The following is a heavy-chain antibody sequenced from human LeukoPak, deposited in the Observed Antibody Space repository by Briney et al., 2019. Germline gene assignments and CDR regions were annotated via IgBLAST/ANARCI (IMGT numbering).Heavy chain of an antibody. CDR3: AFPVLTGFDY. V-gene: IGHV3-23*01. D-gene: IGHD1-14*01. CDR1: GFSFSTYV. J-gene: IGHJ4*02. CDR2: ISGSGGST. Sequence: PGGSLRLSCAASGFSFSTYVMSWVRQAPGKGLEWVSAISGSGGSTYYADSVKGRFTISRDNSKNTLYLQMNSLRAEDTAVYYCAFPVLTGFDYWGQGTLVTVSS.